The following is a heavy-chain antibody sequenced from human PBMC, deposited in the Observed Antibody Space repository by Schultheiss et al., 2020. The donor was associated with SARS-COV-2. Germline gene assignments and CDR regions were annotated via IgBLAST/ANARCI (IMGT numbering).Heavy chain of an antibody. V-gene: IGHV3-11*06. CDR3: ARTGRSTVVTHFDY. J-gene: IGHJ4*02. Sequence: LSLTCTVSGGSISSGGYYWSWIRQHPGKGLEWVSYISSSSSYTNYADSVKGRFTISRDNAKNSLYLQMNSLRAEDTAVYYCARTGRSTVVTHFDYWGQGTLVTVSS. CDR2: ISSSSSYT. CDR1: GGSISSGGYY. D-gene: IGHD4-23*01.